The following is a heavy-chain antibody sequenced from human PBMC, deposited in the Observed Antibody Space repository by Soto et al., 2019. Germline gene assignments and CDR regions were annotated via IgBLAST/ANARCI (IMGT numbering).Heavy chain of an antibody. V-gene: IGHV4-59*01. CDR2: IYYSGST. Sequence: LSLTCTVSGGSISSYYWSWIRQPPGKGLEWIGYIYYSGSTNYNPSLKSRVTISVDTSKNQFSLKLSSVTAADTAVYYCARCHGITGTTQGNWFDPWGQGTLVTVSS. J-gene: IGHJ5*02. D-gene: IGHD1-7*01. CDR3: ARCHGITGTTQGNWFDP. CDR1: GGSISSYY.